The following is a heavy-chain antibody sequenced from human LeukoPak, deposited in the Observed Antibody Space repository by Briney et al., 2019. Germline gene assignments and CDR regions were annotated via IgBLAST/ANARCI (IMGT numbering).Heavy chain of an antibody. CDR1: GFTFSSYG. J-gene: IGHJ3*01. D-gene: IGHD2-21*02. CDR3: AKPRGGDSWAFDV. CDR2: ISYDGRDK. V-gene: IGHV3-30*18. Sequence: GGSLRLSCAASGFTFSSYGMHWVRQAPGKGLEWVAGISYDGRDKYYADSVKGRFTISRDNSKNTLNLQMNSLRAEDTAVYYCAKPRGGDSWAFDVWGQGTMVTVSS.